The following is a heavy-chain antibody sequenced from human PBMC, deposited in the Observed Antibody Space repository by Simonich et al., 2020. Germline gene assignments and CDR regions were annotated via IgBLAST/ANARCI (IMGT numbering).Heavy chain of an antibody. D-gene: IGHD2-15*01. CDR2: SSAYNGNT. CDR1: GYTFTSYG. Sequence: QVQLVQSGAEVKKPGASVKVSCKASGYTFTSYGISWVRQAPGQGREWMGGSSAYNGNTNYAQKLQGRVTMTTDTSTSTAYMELRSLRSDDTAVYYCARASRGTWWYYYFDYWGQGTLVTVSS. V-gene: IGHV1-18*01. J-gene: IGHJ4*02. CDR3: ARASRGTWWYYYFDY.